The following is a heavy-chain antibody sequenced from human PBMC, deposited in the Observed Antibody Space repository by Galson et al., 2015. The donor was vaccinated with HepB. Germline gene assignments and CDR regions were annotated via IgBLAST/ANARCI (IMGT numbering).Heavy chain of an antibody. CDR2: ISGYDGST. V-gene: IGHV1-18*01. J-gene: IGHJ6*02. CDR1: GYSFSNYG. Sequence: SVKVSCKASGYSFSNYGLSWIRQAPGRGLEWLGWISGYDGSTNYAPRFQGRVSMTADASTGTAYLELRNLRSDDTAVYYCARDSRLELRLNNYFSYGMDVWGQGSAVIVSS. CDR3: ARDSRLELRLNNYFSYGMDV. D-gene: IGHD1-1*01.